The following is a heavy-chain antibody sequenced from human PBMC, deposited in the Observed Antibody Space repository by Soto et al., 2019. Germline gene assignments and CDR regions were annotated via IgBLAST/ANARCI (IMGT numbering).Heavy chain of an antibody. CDR3: ARETMVRGVKDV. Sequence: EVQLVESGGGLVQPGGPLKLSCVASGFTFRTYSMNWVPQHPGKGLEWVSYISTSSSTIYYADSLKGRFTISRDNARNSLYLQMNSLRAEDTAVYYCARETMVRGVKDVWGKGTTVTVSS. J-gene: IGHJ6*04. V-gene: IGHV3-48*04. D-gene: IGHD3-10*01. CDR1: GFTFRTYS. CDR2: ISTSSSTI.